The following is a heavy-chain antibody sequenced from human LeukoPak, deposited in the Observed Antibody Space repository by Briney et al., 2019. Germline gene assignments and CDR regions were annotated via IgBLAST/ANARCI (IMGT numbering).Heavy chain of an antibody. CDR1: GGSISSNSFY. D-gene: IGHD2-15*01. CDR2: IYYSGST. V-gene: IGHV4-39*01. CDR3: ARQARYCSGANRLSWFDP. Sequence: SETLSLTCTVSGGSISSNSFYWGWIRQPPGKGLEWIGTIYYSGSTFYNPSLKSRVTISVDTSKNQFSLELSSVTAADTAVYYCARQARYCSGANRLSWFDPWGQGTLVTVSS. J-gene: IGHJ5*02.